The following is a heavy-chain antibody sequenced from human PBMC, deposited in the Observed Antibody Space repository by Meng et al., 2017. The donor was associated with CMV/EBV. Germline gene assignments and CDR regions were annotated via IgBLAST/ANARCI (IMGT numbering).Heavy chain of an antibody. CDR2: INHSGST. J-gene: IGHJ5*02. Sequence: GAGMEKPPGPLSLPCLVYSGFFSVYYWSWIRQPPGKELEWIGEINHSGSTNYNPSLKIRITISVDTSKNQFSLKLSSVTAADTAVYYCARGSSRLPRFNWFDPWGQGTLVTVSS. D-gene: IGHD2-2*01. V-gene: IGHV4-34*01. CDR3: ARGSSRLPRFNWFDP. CDR1: SGFFSVYY.